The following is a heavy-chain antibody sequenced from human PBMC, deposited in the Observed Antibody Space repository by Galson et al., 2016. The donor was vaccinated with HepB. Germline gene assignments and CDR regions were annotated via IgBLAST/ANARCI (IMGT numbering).Heavy chain of an antibody. D-gene: IGHD2-8*01. CDR2: INVYAEDT. J-gene: IGHJ3*02. V-gene: IGHV3-23*01. CDR1: GFSFSGSP. Sequence: SLRLSCAASGFSFSGSPMTWVRQAPGKGLEWVSTINVYAEDTHYVDSVKGRFAISRDNSKSTLYLYMTNLRSDDTAIYYCAKDPAFTNLFDIWGPGTMVTVSS. CDR3: AKDPAFTNLFDI.